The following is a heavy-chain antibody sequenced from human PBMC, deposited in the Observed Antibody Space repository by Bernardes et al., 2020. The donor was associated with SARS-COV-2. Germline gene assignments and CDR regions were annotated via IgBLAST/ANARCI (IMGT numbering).Heavy chain of an antibody. CDR2: ISWNSGSI. CDR3: AKVHFGESKADY. D-gene: IGHD3-10*01. Sequence: GGSLRLSCAASGFTFDDYAMHWVRQAPGKGLEWVSGISWNSGSIGYADSVKGRFTISRDNAKNSLYLQMNSLRAEDTALYYCAKVHFGESKADYWGQGTLVTVSS. V-gene: IGHV3-9*01. J-gene: IGHJ4*02. CDR1: GFTFDDYA.